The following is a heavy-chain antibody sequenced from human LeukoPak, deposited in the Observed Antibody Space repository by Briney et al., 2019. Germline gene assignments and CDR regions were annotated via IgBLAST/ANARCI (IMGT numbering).Heavy chain of an antibody. CDR2: LDGGGGST. Sequence: PGDSLTLPCTASVFAFSSYAITWLPHAPGVGLECFSALDGGGGSTWHADSVKGRFTISRDNSENTLYMQMNSLRAEDTAVYYCAKDFYDNSGSRYAYWGQGTLVTVSS. CDR3: AKDFYDNSGSRYAY. V-gene: IGHV3-23*01. D-gene: IGHD3-22*01. J-gene: IGHJ4*02. CDR1: VFAFSSYA.